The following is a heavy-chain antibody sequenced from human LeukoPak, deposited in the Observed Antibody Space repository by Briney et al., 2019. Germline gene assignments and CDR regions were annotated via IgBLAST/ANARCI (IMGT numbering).Heavy chain of an antibody. Sequence: NPSETLSLTCAVYGGSFSGYYWSWIRQPPGKGLEWIGEINHSGSTNYNPSLKSRVTISVDTSKNQFSLKLSSVTAADTAVYYCARWTHMGQWLARPFDYWGQGTLVTVSS. CDR1: GGSFSGYY. D-gene: IGHD6-19*01. V-gene: IGHV4-34*01. CDR3: ARWTHMGQWLARPFDY. CDR2: INHSGST. J-gene: IGHJ4*02.